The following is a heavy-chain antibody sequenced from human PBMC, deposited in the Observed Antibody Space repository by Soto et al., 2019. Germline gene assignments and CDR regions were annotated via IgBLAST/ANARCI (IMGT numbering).Heavy chain of an antibody. V-gene: IGHV1-3*01. CDR2: INAGNGNT. Sequence: ASVKVSCKASGYTFTSSARHWVRLAPGQRRERMGWINAGNGNTKYSQKFQGRVTITRDTSASTAYMELSSLRYEDTAVYYCARGGSLYWYFDLWGRGA. CDR3: ARGGSLYWYFDL. CDR1: GYTFTSSA. D-gene: IGHD1-26*01. J-gene: IGHJ2*01.